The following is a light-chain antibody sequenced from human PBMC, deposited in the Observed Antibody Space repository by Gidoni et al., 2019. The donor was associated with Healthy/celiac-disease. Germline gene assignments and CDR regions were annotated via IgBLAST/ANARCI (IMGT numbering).Light chain of an antibody. V-gene: IGLV1-40*01. Sequence: SVLTQPPSVSGAPGQGVTISCPGSSSNIGAGYDVHGYKQLPGTAHKLLVYGNSHRPSGVPDRFSVSKSGTSASLAITGLQAEDEADYYCQSYDSSLSASFGTGTKVTVL. J-gene: IGLJ1*01. CDR3: QSYDSSLSAS. CDR2: GNS. CDR1: SSNIGAGYD.